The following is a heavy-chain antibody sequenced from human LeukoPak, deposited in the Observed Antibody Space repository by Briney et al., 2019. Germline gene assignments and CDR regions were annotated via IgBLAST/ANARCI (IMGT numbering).Heavy chain of an antibody. Sequence: SETLSLACAVYGGSFSGYYWSWIRQPPGKGLEWIGEINHSGSTNYNPSLKSRVTISVDTSKNQFSLKLSSVTAADTAVYYCARGGEHYYYYMDVWGKGTTVTVSS. CDR2: INHSGST. CDR1: GGSFSGYY. D-gene: IGHD3-10*01. CDR3: ARGGEHYYYYMDV. J-gene: IGHJ6*03. V-gene: IGHV4-34*01.